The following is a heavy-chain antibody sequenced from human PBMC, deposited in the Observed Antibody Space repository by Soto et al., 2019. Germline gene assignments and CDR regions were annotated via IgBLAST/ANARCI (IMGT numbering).Heavy chain of an antibody. Sequence: QVQLVQSGAEVKKPGASVKVSCKASGYTFTSYDINWVRQATGQGLEWMGGLKPNSGNTGYAQKFQGRVTMTRNTCISTAYMEVSSLRSEDTAVYYCARERGASSPFDYWGQGTLVTVSS. CDR1: GYTFTSYD. V-gene: IGHV1-8*01. CDR3: ARERGASSPFDY. D-gene: IGHD6-19*01. J-gene: IGHJ4*02. CDR2: LKPNSGNT.